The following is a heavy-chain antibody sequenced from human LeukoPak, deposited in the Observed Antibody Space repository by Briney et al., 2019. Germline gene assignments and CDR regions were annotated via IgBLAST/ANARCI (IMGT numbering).Heavy chain of an antibody. Sequence: SETLSLTCTASGGSISDYYWNWIRQPPGKGLEWIGYIYYSGSTTYNPSLKSRVTMSVDTAKNQFSLKLRSVTAADTAVYFCARGDFCSKSNCYLRPMNVWGKGTTVTVSS. V-gene: IGHV4-59*01. D-gene: IGHD3-3*01. CDR2: IYYSGST. CDR1: GGSISDYY. J-gene: IGHJ6*03. CDR3: ARGDFCSKSNCYLRPMNV.